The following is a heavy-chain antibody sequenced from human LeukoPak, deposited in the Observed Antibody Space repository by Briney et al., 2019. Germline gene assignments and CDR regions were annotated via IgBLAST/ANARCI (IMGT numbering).Heavy chain of an antibody. D-gene: IGHD6-19*01. V-gene: IGHV1-18*01. Sequence: ASVKVSCKGSGYTFTSYVITGVRQAPGQGLEWMGWISPYNGDTNYAQKFQGRVTMTTDTSATTASMEVRRLRAGDTAGYYFSRGGSGWNSGSWGEGTLVTVSS. CDR1: GYTFTSYV. CDR3: SRGGSGWNSGS. J-gene: IGHJ5*02. CDR2: ISPYNGDT.